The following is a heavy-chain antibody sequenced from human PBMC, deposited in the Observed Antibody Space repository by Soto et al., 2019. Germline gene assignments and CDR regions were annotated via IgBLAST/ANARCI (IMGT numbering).Heavy chain of an antibody. CDR2: ISSSGSTI. V-gene: IGHV3-48*03. CDR3: ARTGEDGEVDI. J-gene: IGHJ3*02. CDR1: GFTFSSYE. D-gene: IGHD7-27*01. Sequence: GGSLRLSCAASGFTFSSYEMNWVSQAPGKGLEWVSYISSSGSTIYYADSVKGRFTISRDNAKNSLYLQMNSLRAEDTAVYYCARTGEDGEVDIWGQGKMVTVS.